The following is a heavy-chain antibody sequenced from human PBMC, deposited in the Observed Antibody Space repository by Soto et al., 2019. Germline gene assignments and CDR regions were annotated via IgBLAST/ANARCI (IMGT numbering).Heavy chain of an antibody. V-gene: IGHV4-59*01. J-gene: IGHJ6*03. CDR3: ARVSGDCSGGSCYPYYYYYMDV. Sequence: PLETLSLTCTVSGGSIISYYWSLIRQPPGKGLEWIGYIYYSGSTNYNPSLKSRVTISVDTSKNQSSLKLSSVTAADTAVYYCARVSGDCSGGSCYPYYYYYMDVWGKGTTVTVSS. CDR1: GGSIISYY. D-gene: IGHD2-15*01. CDR2: IYYSGST.